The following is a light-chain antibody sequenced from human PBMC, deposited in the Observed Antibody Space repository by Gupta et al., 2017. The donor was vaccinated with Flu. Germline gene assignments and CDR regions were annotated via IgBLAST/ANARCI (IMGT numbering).Light chain of an antibody. Sequence: VLTRAPSVAVAPGRPARIACGGLDFVRRGEHWYPRRPVQAPVLVVYEDRERPSGIPERFSGSNSGNTATLIISSVEAGDAADYYCQVGDKDSDHVVFGGGTKLPVL. J-gene: IGLJ2*01. CDR1: DFVRRG. CDR2: EDR. CDR3: QVGDKDSDHVV. V-gene: IGLV3-21*02.